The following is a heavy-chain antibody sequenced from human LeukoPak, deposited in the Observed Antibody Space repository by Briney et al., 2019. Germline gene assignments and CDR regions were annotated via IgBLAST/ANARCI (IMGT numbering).Heavy chain of an antibody. CDR2: IYHSGST. CDR1: GGSISSSNW. J-gene: IGHJ5*02. Sequence: SETLSLTCAVSGGSISSSNWWSWVRQPPGKGLEWIGEIYHSGSTNYNPSLKSRVTISVDTSKNQFSLKLSSVTAADTAVYYCARRRERWLQLFGNWFDPWGQGTLVTVSS. D-gene: IGHD5-24*01. CDR3: ARRRERWLQLFGNWFDP. V-gene: IGHV4-4*02.